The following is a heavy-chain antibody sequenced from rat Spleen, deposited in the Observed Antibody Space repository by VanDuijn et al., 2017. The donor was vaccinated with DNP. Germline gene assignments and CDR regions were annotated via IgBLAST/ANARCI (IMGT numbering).Heavy chain of an antibody. V-gene: IGHV5-22*01. Sequence: EVQLVESGGGLVQPGRSLKLSCAASGFTFSDYYMAWVRQAPTKGLEWVATISNTGDSTYYRDSVRGRFTISRDNGESSLYLQMNSLWSEDTATYYCARWGGDYFDYWGQGTLVTVSS. CDR2: ISNTGDST. CDR1: GFTFSDYY. CDR3: ARWGGDYFDY. D-gene: IGHD1-7*01. J-gene: IGHJ3*01.